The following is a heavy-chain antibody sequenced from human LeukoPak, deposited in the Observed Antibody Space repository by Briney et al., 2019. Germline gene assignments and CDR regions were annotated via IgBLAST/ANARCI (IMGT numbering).Heavy chain of an antibody. CDR3: ARDGYDSSGYYLSGAFDI. CDR2: IYTSGST. J-gene: IGHJ3*02. Sequence: PSETLSLTCTVSGGSNSSYYWSWIRQPAGKGLEWIGRIYTSGSTNYNPSLKSRVTMSVDTSKNQFSLKLSSVTAADTAVYYCARDGYDSSGYYLSGAFDIWGQGTMVTVSS. V-gene: IGHV4-4*07. CDR1: GGSNSSYY. D-gene: IGHD3-22*01.